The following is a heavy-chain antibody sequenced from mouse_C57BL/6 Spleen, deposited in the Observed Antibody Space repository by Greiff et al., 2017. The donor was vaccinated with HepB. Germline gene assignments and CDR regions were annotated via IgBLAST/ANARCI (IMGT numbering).Heavy chain of an antibody. J-gene: IGHJ1*03. CDR2: IDPSDSYT. CDR3: ARAPVMYGVYWYFGV. CDR1: GYTFTSYW. D-gene: IGHD1-1*01. Sequence: QVQLQQPGAELVMPGASVKLSCKASGYTFTSYWMHWVRQSPGQGLEWIGEIDPSDSYTNSHQTFKGKSTFTVDKSSTPAYMQLSSLTSEDSAVYYCARAPVMYGVYWYFGVWGTGTTVTVSS. V-gene: IGHV1-69*01.